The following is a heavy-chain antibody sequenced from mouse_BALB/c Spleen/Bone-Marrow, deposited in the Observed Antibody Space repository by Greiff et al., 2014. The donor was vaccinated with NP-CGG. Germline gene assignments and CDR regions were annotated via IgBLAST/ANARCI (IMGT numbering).Heavy chain of an antibody. CDR1: GFTFSDFY. V-gene: IGHV5-4*02. Sequence: EVKVEESGGGLVKPGGSLKLSCAASGFTFSDFYMFWFRQTPEKRLEWVATISDGGTYTYYPDSVKGRFTISRDNAKNNLYLQMSRLKSEDTAIYYCARSGERYGAMDYWGQGTSVTVSS. J-gene: IGHJ4*01. CDR2: ISDGGTYT. D-gene: IGHD1-1*02. CDR3: ARSGERYGAMDY.